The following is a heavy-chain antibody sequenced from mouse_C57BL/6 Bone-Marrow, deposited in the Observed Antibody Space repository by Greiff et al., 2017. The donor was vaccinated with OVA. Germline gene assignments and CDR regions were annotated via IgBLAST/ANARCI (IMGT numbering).Heavy chain of an antibody. J-gene: IGHJ1*03. V-gene: IGHV1-81*01. CDR1: GYTFTSYG. D-gene: IGHD1-1*01. CDR2: IYPRSGNT. Sequence: VQLPHSGAELARPGASVKLSCKPSGYTFTSYGISWVKQRTGQGLEWIGEIYPRSGNTYYNEKFKGKATLTADKSSSTAYMELRSLTSEDSAVYFCGRGSSYRRYFDVWGTGTTVTVSS. CDR3: GRGSSYRRYFDV.